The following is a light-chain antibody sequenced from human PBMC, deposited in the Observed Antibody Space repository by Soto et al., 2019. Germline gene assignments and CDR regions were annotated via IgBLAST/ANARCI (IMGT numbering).Light chain of an antibody. Sequence: QSALTQPASVSGSPGQSITISCTGTSSDVGGYNYVSWYQQHPGKAPKHMIYEVSNRPSGVSNRFSGSKSGNTASLTISGLQADDDANYYCYSYTSSSTLVIFGGGTKLTVL. CDR2: EVS. CDR3: YSYTSSSTLVI. CDR1: SSDVGGYNY. V-gene: IGLV2-14*01. J-gene: IGLJ2*01.